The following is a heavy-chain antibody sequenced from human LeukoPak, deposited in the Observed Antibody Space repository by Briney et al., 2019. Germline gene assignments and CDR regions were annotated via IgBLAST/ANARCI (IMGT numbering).Heavy chain of an antibody. V-gene: IGHV4-38-2*01. CDR3: ARTTSNGYYYYMDV. CDR2: IYHSGST. CDR1: GYFVSSAYY. D-gene: IGHD2-8*01. J-gene: IGHJ6*03. Sequence: PSETLSLTCDVSGYFVSSAYYWGWIRQPPGKGLEWIGSIYHSGSTYYNPSLKSRVTISVDTSKNQFSLKLSSVTAADTAVYYCARTTSNGYYYYMDVWGKGTTVTVSS.